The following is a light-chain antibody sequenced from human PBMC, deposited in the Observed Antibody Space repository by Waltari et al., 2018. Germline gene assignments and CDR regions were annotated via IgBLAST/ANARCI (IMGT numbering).Light chain of an antibody. CDR1: QAMNHY. V-gene: IGKV1-27*01. CDR2: ATS. J-gene: IGKJ1*01. Sequence: DVQMTQSQSSLSASVGDRVSITCRASQAMNHYLAWYQQKPGKPPQLLIYATSILQSGVPSRFSGSGSGTDFTLTISSLQPDDVATYYCQKYDGAPWTFGQGTKLEIK. CDR3: QKYDGAPWT.